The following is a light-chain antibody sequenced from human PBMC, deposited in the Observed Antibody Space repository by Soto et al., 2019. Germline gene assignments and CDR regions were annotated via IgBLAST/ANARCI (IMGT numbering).Light chain of an antibody. CDR1: QSVSAN. J-gene: IGKJ4*01. Sequence: EIVITQSPATLSVSPGERATLSCRASQSVSANLAWYQHKPGQAPRLLISGASNRASGIPDRFSGSGSGTDYTLTISRLEPEDFAVYYCQQYGNLPLTFGGGTKVDI. V-gene: IGKV3-20*01. CDR2: GAS. CDR3: QQYGNLPLT.